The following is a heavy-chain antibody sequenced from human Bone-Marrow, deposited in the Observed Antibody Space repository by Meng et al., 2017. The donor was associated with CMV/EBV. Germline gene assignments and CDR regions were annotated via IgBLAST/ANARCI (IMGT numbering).Heavy chain of an antibody. CDR1: GFTFSNYG. J-gene: IGHJ5*02. V-gene: IGHV3-33*01. CDR2: IWYDGSNM. Sequence: GESLKISCAASGFTFSNYGMHWVRQAPGKGLEWVADIWYDGSNMYYADSVKGRFTISRDDSKSTLYLQMNSLRVEDTAVYHCVRDLAVGRISFDPWGQGTLVTVSS. D-gene: IGHD6-19*01. CDR3: VRDLAVGRISFDP.